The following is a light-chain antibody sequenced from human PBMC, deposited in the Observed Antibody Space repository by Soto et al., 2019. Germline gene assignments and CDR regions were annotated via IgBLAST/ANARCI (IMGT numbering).Light chain of an antibody. J-gene: IGKJ5*01. CDR2: GAS. V-gene: IGKV3-20*01. CDR1: QSVSSSD. Sequence: ESVLTQSPGTLSLSPGERATLSCRASQSVSSSDLAWYQQKPGQAPRLLIYGASGRATGIPDRFSGSGSGTDYNLTISRLEPEDFRVYYCQQYGSSPSIPFGQGTRLEI. CDR3: QQYGSSPSIP.